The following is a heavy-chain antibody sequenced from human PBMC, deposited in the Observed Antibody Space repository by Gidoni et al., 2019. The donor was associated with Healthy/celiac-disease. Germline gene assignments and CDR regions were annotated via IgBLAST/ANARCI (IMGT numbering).Heavy chain of an antibody. D-gene: IGHD4-17*01. J-gene: IGHJ4*02. V-gene: IGHV3-23*01. Sequence: EVQLLESGGGLVQHGGSLRLSCAASGFTFSSYAMSWVRQAPGKGLEWVSAISGSGGSTYYADSVKGRFTISRDNSKNTLYLQMNSLRSEDTAVYYCAKDRGGYGDYLDYWGQGTLVTVSS. CDR3: AKDRGGYGDYLDY. CDR1: GFTFSSYA. CDR2: ISGSGGST.